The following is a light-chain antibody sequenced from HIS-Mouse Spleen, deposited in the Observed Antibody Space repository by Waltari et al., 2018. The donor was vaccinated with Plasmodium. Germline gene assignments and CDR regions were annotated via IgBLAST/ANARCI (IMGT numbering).Light chain of an antibody. Sequence: SYVLTQPPSVPVAPGQTARITCGGAKIGRKSMQWYQQKPGQAPVLVVMDDSGGPSGIAERLSCSYSGNTATPTISWVEDGDEADYYCQVWDSSSGHVVFGGGTKLTVL. V-gene: IGLV3-21*02. J-gene: IGLJ2*01. CDR2: DDS. CDR1: KIGRKS. CDR3: QVWDSSSGHVV.